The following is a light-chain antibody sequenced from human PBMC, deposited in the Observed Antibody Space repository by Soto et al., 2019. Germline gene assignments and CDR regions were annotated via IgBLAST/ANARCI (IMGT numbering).Light chain of an antibody. Sequence: DIVMTQSPATLSVSPGERATLSCRASQSIRNDLAWYQQKPGQAPRLLIYDASTSATGIPARFSGSGSGTEFTLTISSRQSDEFAIYYCHQYNNWPPWTFGQGTKVEI. V-gene: IGKV3D-15*01. CDR1: QSIRND. CDR3: HQYNNWPPWT. J-gene: IGKJ1*01. CDR2: DAS.